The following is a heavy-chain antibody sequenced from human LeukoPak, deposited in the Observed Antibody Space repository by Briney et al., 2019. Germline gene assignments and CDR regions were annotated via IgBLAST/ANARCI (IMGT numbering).Heavy chain of an antibody. V-gene: IGHV4-34*01. CDR1: GGSFSGYY. CDR2: INHSGST. CDR3: ARRFFYDSSGSFDY. J-gene: IGHJ4*02. D-gene: IGHD3-22*01. Sequence: SETLSLTCAVYGGSFSGYYWSWLRQPPGKGLEWIGEINHSGSTNYNPSLKSRVTISVDTSKNQFSLKLSSVTAADTAVYYCARRFFYDSSGSFDYWGQGTLVTVSS.